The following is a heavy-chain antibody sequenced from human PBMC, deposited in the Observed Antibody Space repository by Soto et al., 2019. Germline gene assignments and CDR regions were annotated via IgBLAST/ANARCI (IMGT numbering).Heavy chain of an antibody. D-gene: IGHD6-19*01. CDR1: GFSFNTRGVG. CDR3: AHLVPGPLSLAY. V-gene: IGHV2-5*02. J-gene: IGHJ1*01. Sequence: QITLRESGPTLVKPTQTLALNCTFSGFSFNTRGVGVAWIRQPPGKALEGLAVTYWDNDRRYRPSLTDRLTITKDISTNQVVLTMTNMDPVDTGTYYCAHLVPGPLSLAYLGQGALVTVSS. CDR2: TYWDNDR.